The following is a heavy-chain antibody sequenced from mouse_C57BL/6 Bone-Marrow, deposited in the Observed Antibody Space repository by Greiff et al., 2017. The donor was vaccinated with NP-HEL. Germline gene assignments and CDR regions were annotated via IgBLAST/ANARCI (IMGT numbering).Heavy chain of an antibody. CDR2: ISDGGSYT. V-gene: IGHV5-4*03. CDR3: ARRVPFFYAMDY. Sequence: EVKLMESGGGLVKPGGSLKLSCAASGFTFSSYAMSWVRQTPEKRLEWVATISDGGSYTYYPDNVQGRFTISRDNAKNNLYLQMSHLTSEDTAMYYCARRVPFFYAMDYWGQGTSVTVSS. CDR1: GFTFSSYA. J-gene: IGHJ4*01.